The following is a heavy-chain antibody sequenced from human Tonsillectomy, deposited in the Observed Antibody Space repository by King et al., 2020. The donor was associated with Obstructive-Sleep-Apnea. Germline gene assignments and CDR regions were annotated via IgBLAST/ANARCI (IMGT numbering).Heavy chain of an antibody. CDR2: MYYSGNT. CDR3: ARHRGVEDYGGYGDYFDY. V-gene: IGHV4-59*08. J-gene: IGHJ4*02. CDR1: GGSISNYY. D-gene: IGHD5-12*01. Sequence: VQLPESGPGLVKPSETLSLTCTVSGGSISNYYWSWIRQPPGKGLEWIGYMYYSGNTNFNPSLKSRVTISADTSKLQFSLRLSSVTAADTAIYYCARHRGVEDYGGYGDYFDYWGQGTLVTVSS.